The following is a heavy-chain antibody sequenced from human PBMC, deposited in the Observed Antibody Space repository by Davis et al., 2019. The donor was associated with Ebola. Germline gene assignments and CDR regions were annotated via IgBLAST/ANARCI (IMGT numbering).Heavy chain of an antibody. CDR3: AREVTVTTNYFDY. Sequence: SVKVSCKASGFTFTSSAVQWVRQARGQRLEWIGWIVVGSGNTNYAQKFQGRVTITADKSTSTAYMELSSLRSEDTAVYYCAREVTVTTNYFDYWGQGTLVTVSS. CDR2: IVVGSGNT. CDR1: GFTFTSSA. V-gene: IGHV1-58*01. J-gene: IGHJ4*02. D-gene: IGHD4-17*01.